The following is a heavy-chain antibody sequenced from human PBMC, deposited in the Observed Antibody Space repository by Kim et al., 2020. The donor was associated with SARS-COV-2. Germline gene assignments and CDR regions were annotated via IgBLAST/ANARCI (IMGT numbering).Heavy chain of an antibody. J-gene: IGHJ4*02. CDR1: GFTFSSSW. CDR2: INQDVSQK. Sequence: GGSLRLSCAASGFTFSSSWMNWARQSPGKGLEWVANINQDVSQKIYVDSVKGRFTISRDNAQNSLYLQMNSLRAEDTAVYYCVRRVDYWGQGTLVTVSS. V-gene: IGHV3-7*01. CDR3: VRRVDY.